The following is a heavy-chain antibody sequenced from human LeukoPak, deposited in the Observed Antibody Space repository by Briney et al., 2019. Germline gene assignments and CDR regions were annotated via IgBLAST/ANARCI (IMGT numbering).Heavy chain of an antibody. J-gene: IGHJ4*02. CDR3: ARKSNGMSH. CDR1: GFTFTNYG. V-gene: IGHV3-74*01. CDR2: INSDGRST. D-gene: IGHD2-8*01. Sequence: GGSLRLSCVASGFTFTNYGMMWVRQAPGKGLVWVSYINSDGRSTTYADSVKGRFTISRDSAKNTLYLQMSSLRAEDTAMYYCARKSNGMSHWGEGTLVIVSS.